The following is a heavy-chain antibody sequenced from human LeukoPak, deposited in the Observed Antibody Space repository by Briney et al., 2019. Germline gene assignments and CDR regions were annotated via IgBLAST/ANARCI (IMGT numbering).Heavy chain of an antibody. CDR1: GYNFAGYY. CDR2: INPRDGET. J-gene: IGHJ4*02. CDR3: ARNGISNLYYFDY. D-gene: IGHD3-3*01. V-gene: IGHV1-2*06. Sequence: ASVKVSCKASGYNFAGYYIHWVRQAPGQGLEWMGRINPRDGETNFAQKFQGRVTMTRDTSISTAYMELSGLRSEDTAVYYCARNGISNLYYFDYWGQGTLVTVSS.